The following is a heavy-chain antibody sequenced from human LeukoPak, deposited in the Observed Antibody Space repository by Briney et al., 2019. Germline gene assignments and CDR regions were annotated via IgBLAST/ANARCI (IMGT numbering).Heavy chain of an antibody. CDR3: AKALYYSSGYFFFDY. V-gene: IGHV4-31*03. CDR2: IFYSGST. Sequence: SETLPLTCSVSGGSISSRDHYRSWIRQHPGKGLEWIGYIFYSGSTHCNPSLKSRVTISVDPSKNQFSLKLSSVTAADTAVYYCAKALYYSSGYFFFDYWGQGILVTVSS. D-gene: IGHD3-22*01. CDR1: GGSISSRDHY. J-gene: IGHJ4*02.